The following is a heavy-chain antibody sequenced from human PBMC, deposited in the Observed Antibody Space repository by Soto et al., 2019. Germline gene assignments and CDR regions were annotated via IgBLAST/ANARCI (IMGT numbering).Heavy chain of an antibody. J-gene: IGHJ4*02. Sequence: GASVEVSCKASGYSFSFYGINWVRQAPGQGLEWMGWMNPNSGNTGYAQKFQGRVTMTRNTSIRTAYIDLSSLSSDDTAVYYCARVMLGGHSDYWGQGTLVTVSS. V-gene: IGHV1-8*01. CDR2: MNPNSGNT. D-gene: IGHD2-15*01. CDR3: ARVMLGGHSDY. CDR1: GYSFSFYG.